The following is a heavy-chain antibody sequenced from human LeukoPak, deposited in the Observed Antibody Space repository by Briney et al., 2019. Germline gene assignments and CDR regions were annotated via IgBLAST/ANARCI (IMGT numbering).Heavy chain of an antibody. J-gene: IGHJ4*02. CDR1: GLNFSGYV. CDR2: INTDGSST. CDR3: ARGLSSSSN. D-gene: IGHD6-6*01. Sequence: PGGSLRLSCTASGLNFSGYVMHWVRHAPGKGLVWVSRINTDGSSTGYADSVKGRFTISRDNAKNTLYLQMNSLRAEDTAVYYCARGLSSSSNWGQGTLVTVSS. V-gene: IGHV3-74*01.